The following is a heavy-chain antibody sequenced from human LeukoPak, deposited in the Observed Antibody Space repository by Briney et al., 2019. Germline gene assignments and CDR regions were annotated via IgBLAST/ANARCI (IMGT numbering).Heavy chain of an antibody. CDR2: IFYSGST. CDR3: ARSKSGSYHTALDY. J-gene: IGHJ4*02. D-gene: IGHD1-26*01. Sequence: TLSLTCTVSGGSISSSSYYWGWIRQPPGKGLEWIGSIFYSGSTYYNPSLKSRVTISLDTSKNQFSLKLSSVTAADTAVYYCARSKSGSYHTALDYWGQGTLVTVSS. V-gene: IGHV4-39*07. CDR1: GGSISSSSYY.